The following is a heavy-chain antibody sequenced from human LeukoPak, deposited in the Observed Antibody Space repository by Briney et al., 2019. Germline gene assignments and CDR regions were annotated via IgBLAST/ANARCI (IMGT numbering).Heavy chain of an antibody. J-gene: IGHJ4*02. CDR2: IIPIFGTA. CDR3: ARGPLGYDILTGYAFDY. V-gene: IGHV1-69*13. CDR1: GGTFSSYA. D-gene: IGHD3-9*01. Sequence: SVKVSCKASGGTFSSYATSWVRQAPGQGLEWMGGIIPIFGTANYAQKFQGRVTITADESTSTAYMELSSLRSEDTAVYYCARGPLGYDILTGYAFDYWGQGTLVTVSS.